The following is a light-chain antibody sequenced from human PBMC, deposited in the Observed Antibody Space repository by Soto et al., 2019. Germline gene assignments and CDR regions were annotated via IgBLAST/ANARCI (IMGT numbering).Light chain of an antibody. Sequence: DIQMTQSPSTLSASVGDRVTISCRASQPISNWLAWYQQKPGKAPKLLIYDSSSLETGVPPRFSGTGSGTPYTLTISSLQPDDSATYYCQQYNSDPYTFGQGTRLQIK. J-gene: IGKJ2*01. CDR1: QPISNW. CDR3: QQYNSDPYT. CDR2: DSS. V-gene: IGKV1-5*01.